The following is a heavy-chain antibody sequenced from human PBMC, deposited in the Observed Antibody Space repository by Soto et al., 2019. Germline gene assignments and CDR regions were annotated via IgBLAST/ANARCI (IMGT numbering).Heavy chain of an antibody. CDR3: AREGYYSGSGTYSPPRFYGMDV. J-gene: IGHJ6*02. CDR1: GYTFSSYG. D-gene: IGHD3-10*01. CDR2: ISDYNGNT. Sequence: ASVKVSCKASGYTFSSYGISWARQAPGQGLEWMGWISDYNGNTQYAQKFQGRVFMTTDTATRTAYMELRGLSSDDTAVYFCAREGYYSGSGTYSPPRFYGMDVWGQ. V-gene: IGHV1-18*01.